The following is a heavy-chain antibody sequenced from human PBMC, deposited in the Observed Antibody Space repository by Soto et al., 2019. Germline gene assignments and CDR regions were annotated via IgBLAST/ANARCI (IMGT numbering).Heavy chain of an antibody. CDR1: GFTFSSYG. Sequence: SGGSLRLSCAASGFTFSSYGMHWVRQAPGKGLEWVAVISYDGSNKYYADSVKGRFTISRDNSKNTLYLQMNSLRAEDTAVYYCAKDLGYSYGPYYYYGMDVWGQGTTVTVSS. J-gene: IGHJ6*02. CDR3: AKDLGYSYGPYYYYGMDV. V-gene: IGHV3-30*18. D-gene: IGHD5-18*01. CDR2: ISYDGSNK.